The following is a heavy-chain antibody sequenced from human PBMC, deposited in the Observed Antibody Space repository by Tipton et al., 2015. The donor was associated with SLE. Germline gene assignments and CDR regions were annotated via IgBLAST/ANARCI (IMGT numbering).Heavy chain of an antibody. D-gene: IGHD3-10*01. CDR3: ARRRYYGSGSYLYYFDY. Sequence: TLSLTCTVSGGSISSGDFYWNWIRQPPGKGLEWIGYISYSGHSYYNPSLESRLTISLDTSKNQFSLKLSSATAADTAVYYCARRRYYGSGSYLYYFDYWGQGTLVTVSS. CDR2: ISYSGHS. V-gene: IGHV4-30-4*01. CDR1: GGSISSGDFY. J-gene: IGHJ4*02.